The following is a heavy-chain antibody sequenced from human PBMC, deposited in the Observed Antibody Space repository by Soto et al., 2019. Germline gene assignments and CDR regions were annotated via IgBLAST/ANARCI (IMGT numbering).Heavy chain of an antibody. Sequence: QVQLVESGGGVVQPGRSLRLSCAAYGFTFSSYGMHWVRQATGKGLEWVAVIWFDGSNKFYADSVKGRFTISRDNSKNTVSLQMNSLRDEDSAAYYCATTGPYWGQGTLVTVSS. V-gene: IGHV3-33*01. CDR1: GFTFSSYG. CDR3: ATTGPY. J-gene: IGHJ4*02. CDR2: IWFDGSNK.